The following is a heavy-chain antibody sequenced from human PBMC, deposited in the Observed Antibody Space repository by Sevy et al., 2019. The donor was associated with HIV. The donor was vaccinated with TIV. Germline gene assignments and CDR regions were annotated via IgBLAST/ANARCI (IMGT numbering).Heavy chain of an antibody. CDR1: DDSINSYY. D-gene: IGHD6-13*01. J-gene: IGHJ4*02. CDR3: ARGAVVIGTAATPVLDF. CDR2: IYNNIGST. Sequence: SETLSLTCSVSDDSINSYYSSWIRQPPGKGLQWIGYIYNNIGSTSYNPSLTSRVTISVDTSKNQFSLKLTSVTAADTAVYYCARGAVVIGTAATPVLDFWGQGSLVTVSS. V-gene: IGHV4-59*08.